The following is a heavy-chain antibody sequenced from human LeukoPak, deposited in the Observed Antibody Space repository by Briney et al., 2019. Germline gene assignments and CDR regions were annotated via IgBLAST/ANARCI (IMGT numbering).Heavy chain of an antibody. CDR3: ERDPTFGGVIADDY. CDR1: GFTFSSYS. V-gene: IGHV3-21*01. CDR2: ISSSSSYI. J-gene: IGHJ4*02. D-gene: IGHD3-16*02. Sequence: GGSLRLSCAASGFTFSSYSMNWVRQAPGKGLGWVSSISSSSSYIYYADSVKGRFTISRDNAKNSLYLQMNSLRAEDTAVYYCERDPTFGGVIADDYWGQGTLVTVSS.